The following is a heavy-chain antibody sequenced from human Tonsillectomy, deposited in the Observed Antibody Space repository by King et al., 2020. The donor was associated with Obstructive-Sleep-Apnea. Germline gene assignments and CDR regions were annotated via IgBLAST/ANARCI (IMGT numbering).Heavy chain of an antibody. J-gene: IGHJ4*02. CDR1: GFIFSSYA. CDR2: ISSNGGST. D-gene: IGHD6-13*01. Sequence: VQLVESGGGLVQPGGSLILSCAASGFIFSSYAMYWFRQAPGKGLEYVSAISSNGGSTYYENSVKGRFTISRDNSKNTLYLQMGGLRVADMAVYYCARNYSSSWTSGLGYWGQGTLVTVSS. V-gene: IGHV3-64*01. CDR3: ARNYSSSWTSGLGY.